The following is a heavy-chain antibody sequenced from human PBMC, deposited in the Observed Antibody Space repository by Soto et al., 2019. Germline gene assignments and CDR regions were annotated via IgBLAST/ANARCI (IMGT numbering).Heavy chain of an antibody. J-gene: IGHJ4*02. CDR3: AHKGGGDRILDY. Sequence: QITLKESGPPLVKPTQTLTLTCTFSGFSLSTRGVGVGWIRQPPGKALEWLAIIYWDDDKRYSPSLKSRLTTTKDTPKNQVVLTMTNMDPVDTATYYCAHKGGGDRILDYWGQGTLVTVSS. D-gene: IGHD3-16*01. CDR2: IYWDDDK. V-gene: IGHV2-5*02. CDR1: GFSLSTRGVG.